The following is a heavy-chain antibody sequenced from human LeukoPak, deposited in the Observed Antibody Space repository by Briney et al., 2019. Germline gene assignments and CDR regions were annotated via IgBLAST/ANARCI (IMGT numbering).Heavy chain of an antibody. J-gene: IGHJ3*02. D-gene: IGHD3-22*01. CDR3: AREGMIATGREPAEI. Sequence: SETLSLTCSVSGGSISSSYWSWIRQAPGKGPEWIGQIYYSGSTNYNPSLKSRVTISVDTSKNQFSLKLSSVTAADTAVYYCAREGMIATGREPAEIWGQGTMVTVSS. CDR1: GGSISSSY. V-gene: IGHV4-59*01. CDR2: IYYSGST.